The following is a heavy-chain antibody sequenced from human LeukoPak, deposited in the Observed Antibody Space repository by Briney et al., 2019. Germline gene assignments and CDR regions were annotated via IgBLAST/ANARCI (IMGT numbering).Heavy chain of an antibody. CDR1: GFTFSSYS. CDR3: ARRDLRGIVY. J-gene: IGHJ4*02. Sequence: PGGSLRLSCAASGFTFSSYSMNWVRQAPGRGLEWVSSISSSSSYMNYADSVKGRFTISRDNAKNSLYLQMNSLRAEDTAVYYCARRDLRGIVYWGQGTLVTVSS. CDR2: ISSSSSYM. V-gene: IGHV3-21*01. D-gene: IGHD3-16*01.